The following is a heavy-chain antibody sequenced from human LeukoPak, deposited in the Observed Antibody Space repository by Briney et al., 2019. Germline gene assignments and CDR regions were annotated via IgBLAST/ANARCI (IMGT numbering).Heavy chain of an antibody. D-gene: IGHD6-6*01. CDR3: ARVPYSSSIWFDP. V-gene: IGHV4-30-4*01. J-gene: IGHJ5*02. CDR1: GGSISSGDFY. Sequence: SQTLSLTCTVSGGSISSGDFYWSWIRQPPGKGLEWIGYIYYTGSTYYNPSLKRRVTISIDTSKKQFSLKLSSVTAADTAVYYCARVPYSSSIWFDPWGQGTLVTVSS. CDR2: IYYTGST.